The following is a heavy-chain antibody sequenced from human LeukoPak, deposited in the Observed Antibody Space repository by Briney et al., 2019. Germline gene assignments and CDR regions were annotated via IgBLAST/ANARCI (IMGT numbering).Heavy chain of an antibody. V-gene: IGHV3-7*01. CDR2: IKQDGSEK. CDR3: ARDHTAYDFWSGSQYYYYMDV. CDR1: GFTFSSYW. Sequence: GGSLRLSCAASGFTFSSYWMSWVRQAPGKGLEWVANIKQDGSEKYYVDSVKGRFTISRDNAKNSLYLQMNSLRAEDTAVYYCARDHTAYDFWSGSQYYYYMDVWGKGTTVTVSS. D-gene: IGHD3-3*01. J-gene: IGHJ6*03.